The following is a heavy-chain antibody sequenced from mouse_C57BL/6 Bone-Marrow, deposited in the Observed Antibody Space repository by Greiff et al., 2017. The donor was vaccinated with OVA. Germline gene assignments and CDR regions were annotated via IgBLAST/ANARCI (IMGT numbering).Heavy chain of an antibody. D-gene: IGHD2-3*01. V-gene: IGHV1-18*01. CDR3: AREVDGYYSNWYFDV. J-gene: IGHJ1*03. CDR2: INPNNGGT. CDR1: GYTLTDYN. Sequence: EVQLVESGPELVKPGASVKIPCKASGYTLTDYNMDWVKQSHGKSLEWIGDINPNNGGTIYNQKFKGKATLTVDKSSSTAYMELRSLTSEDTAVYYCAREVDGYYSNWYFDVWGTGTTVTVSS.